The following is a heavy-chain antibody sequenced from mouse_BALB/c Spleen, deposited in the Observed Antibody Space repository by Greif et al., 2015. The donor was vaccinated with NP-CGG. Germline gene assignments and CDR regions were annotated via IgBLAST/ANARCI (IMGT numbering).Heavy chain of an antibody. V-gene: IGHV7-3*02. CDR3: ARPYFDYEDYYAMDY. CDR1: GFTFTDYY. Sequence: EVHLVESGGGLVQPGGSLRLSCATSGFTFTDYYMSWVRQPPGKVLEWLGFIRNKANDYTTEYSASVKGRFTISRDNSQSILYLQMNTLRAEDSATYYCARPYFDYEDYYAMDYWGQGASVTVSS. D-gene: IGHD2-4*01. CDR2: IRNKANDYTT. J-gene: IGHJ4*01.